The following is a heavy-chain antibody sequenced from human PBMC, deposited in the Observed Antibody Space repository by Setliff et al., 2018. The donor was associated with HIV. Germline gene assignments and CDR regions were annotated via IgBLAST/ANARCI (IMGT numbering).Heavy chain of an antibody. D-gene: IGHD2-15*01. CDR3: ARDLIRITPHGDLPF. Sequence: GASVKVSCKSSGYTLTDYYIHWVRQAPGHGLEWVGRINPKSGVTSYAQNFRARVTMTRDTSSTTAYMELSTLRSDDTALYYCARDLIRITPHGDLPFWGQGTLVTVSS. CDR1: GYTLTDYY. CDR2: INPKSGVT. V-gene: IGHV1-2*06. J-gene: IGHJ4*02.